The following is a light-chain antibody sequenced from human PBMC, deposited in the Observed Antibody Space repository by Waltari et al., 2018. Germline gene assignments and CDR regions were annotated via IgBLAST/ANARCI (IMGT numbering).Light chain of an antibody. Sequence: IVLTQSPGTLSLSPGERATLSCRATESVPANYLAWYQQKPGQAPSLLTSGASSRATGIPDRVSGRGSETDFSLTIARLEPEDFAVYYCQQYGETPWTFGQGTKVDLK. J-gene: IGKJ1*01. CDR2: GAS. CDR1: ESVPANY. V-gene: IGKV3-20*01. CDR3: QQYGETPWT.